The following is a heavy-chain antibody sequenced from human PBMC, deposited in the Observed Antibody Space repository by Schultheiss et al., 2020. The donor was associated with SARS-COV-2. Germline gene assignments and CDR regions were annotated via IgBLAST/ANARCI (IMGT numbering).Heavy chain of an antibody. Sequence: GGSLRLSCAASGFTFSSYAMSWVRQAPGKGLEWVSAISGSGGSTYYADSVKGRFTISRDNSRSTLYLQMNSLRAEDTAVYYCARVWELAHDYWGQGTLVTVSS. CDR1: GFTFSSYA. V-gene: IGHV3-23*01. J-gene: IGHJ4*02. D-gene: IGHD1-1*01. CDR3: ARVWELAHDY. CDR2: ISGSGGST.